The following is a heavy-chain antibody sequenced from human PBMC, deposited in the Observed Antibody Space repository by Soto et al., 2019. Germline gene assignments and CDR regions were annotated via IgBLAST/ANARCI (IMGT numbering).Heavy chain of an antibody. D-gene: IGHD3-16*01. CDR2: ISNSGRIT. CDR3: AGDHGGGGLTLEY. V-gene: IGHV3-11*01. J-gene: IGHJ4*02. CDR1: GFIFSDYY. Sequence: QVHLEESGGGLVKPGGSLRLSCTASGFIFSDYYMSWIRQAPGKGLEWVSDISNSGRITHHADSVEGRFTISRHNTKDSPYRQMKSLRPEESAIYYCAGDHGGGGLTLEYWGQGTLVTVSS.